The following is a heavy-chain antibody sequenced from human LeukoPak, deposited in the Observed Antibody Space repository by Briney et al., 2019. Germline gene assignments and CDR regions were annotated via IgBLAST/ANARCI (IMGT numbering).Heavy chain of an antibody. CDR1: GGSISSYY. J-gene: IGHJ5*02. CDR3: ARGGEIWFDP. CDR2: INFSGTT. D-gene: IGHD5-12*01. V-gene: IGHV4-59*12. Sequence: SETLSLTCNVSGGSISSYYWSWIRQPPGKGLEWIGYINFSGTTKYNSSFKSRVTISVDKSKNQFSLKLSSVTAADTAVYYCARGGEIWFDPWGQGTLVTVSS.